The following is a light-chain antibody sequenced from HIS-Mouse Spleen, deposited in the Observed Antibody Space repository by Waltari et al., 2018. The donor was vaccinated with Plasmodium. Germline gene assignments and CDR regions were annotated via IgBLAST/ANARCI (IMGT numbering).Light chain of an antibody. CDR2: EVS. Sequence: QSALTQPPSASGSPGQSVTISCTGTSSDVGGYNYVSWYQQHPGKAPKTMIYEVSKRPAGVPDRCSGSKSGNPASLTVSGLQAEDEADYYCSSYAGSNKLVFGGGTKLTVL. CDR1: SSDVGGYNY. V-gene: IGLV2-8*01. J-gene: IGLJ2*01. CDR3: SSYAGSNKLV.